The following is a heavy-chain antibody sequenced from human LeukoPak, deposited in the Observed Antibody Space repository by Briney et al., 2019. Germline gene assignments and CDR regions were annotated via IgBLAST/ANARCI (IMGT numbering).Heavy chain of an antibody. CDR3: AREHYYDSSGYYWGAFDI. D-gene: IGHD3-22*01. J-gene: IGHJ3*02. CDR2: IIPIFGTA. Sequence: SVTVSCKGTGGTFTSYAISWVRQAPGQGLEWMGRIIPIFGTANYAQNFQGSVTITTDESTSTAYMELSSLRSEDTAVYYCAREHYYDSSGYYWGAFDIWGQGTMVTVSS. CDR1: GGTFTSYA. V-gene: IGHV1-69*05.